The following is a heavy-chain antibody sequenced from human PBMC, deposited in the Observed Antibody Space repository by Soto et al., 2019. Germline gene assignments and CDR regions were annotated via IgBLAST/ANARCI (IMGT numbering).Heavy chain of an antibody. J-gene: IGHJ3*02. CDR3: ANYYGHIDAFDI. CDR1: GYTLTELS. CDR2: FDPEDGET. V-gene: IGHV1-24*01. Sequence: ASVKVSCKVSGYTLTELSMHWVRQAHGKGLEWMGGFDPEDGETIYAQKFQGRVTMTEDTSTDTAYMELSSLRSEDTAVYYCANYYGHIDAFDIWGQGTMVTVSS. D-gene: IGHD3-10*01.